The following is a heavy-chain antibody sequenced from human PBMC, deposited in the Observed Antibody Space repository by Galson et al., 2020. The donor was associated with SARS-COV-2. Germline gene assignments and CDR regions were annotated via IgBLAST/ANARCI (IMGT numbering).Heavy chain of an antibody. CDR1: GGSISSYY. CDR2: IYYSGST. CDR3: ARGLHYYDSSGYCFGY. V-gene: IGHV4-59*01. J-gene: IGHJ4*02. D-gene: IGHD3-22*01. Sequence: SQTLSLTCTVSGGSISSYYWSWIRQPPGKGLEWIGYIYYSGSTNYNPSLKSRVTISVDTSKNQFSLKLSSVTSADTAVYYCARGLHYYDSSGYCFGYWGQGTLVTVSS.